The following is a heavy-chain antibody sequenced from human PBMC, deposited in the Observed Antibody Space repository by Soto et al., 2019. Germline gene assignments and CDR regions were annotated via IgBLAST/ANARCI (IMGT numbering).Heavy chain of an antibody. J-gene: IGHJ6*02. CDR1: GFTFSLYA. Sequence: EVHLLESGGGLVQPGGSLRLSCSASGFTFSLYAMSWVRQAPGKGLEWVSVISGSGGSTYYADSVKGRFTVSRDNSKNTLYLQMNSLGVEDTAVYYCAKSVGGTNYYYGMDVWGRGTTVTVSS. D-gene: IGHD2-15*01. CDR3: AKSVGGTNYYYGMDV. V-gene: IGHV3-23*01. CDR2: ISGSGGST.